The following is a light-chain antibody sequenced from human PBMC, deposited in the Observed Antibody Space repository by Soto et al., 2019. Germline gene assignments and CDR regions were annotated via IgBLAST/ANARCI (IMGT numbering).Light chain of an antibody. V-gene: IGKV3-11*01. CDR1: QSVSSY. CDR3: QHRSNWPLT. Sequence: IVLTQSPATLSLSPGERATLSCRASQSVSSYLAWYQQKPGQAPRLLIYDASNRATGITARFSGSGSGTDFTLTISSLEPEDFAVYYCQHRSNWPLTFGGGTKVEIK. CDR2: DAS. J-gene: IGKJ4*01.